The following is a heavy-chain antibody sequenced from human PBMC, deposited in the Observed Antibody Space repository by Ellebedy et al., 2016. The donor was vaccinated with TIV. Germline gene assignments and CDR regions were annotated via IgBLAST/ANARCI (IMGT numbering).Heavy chain of an antibody. D-gene: IGHD3-10*01. CDR2: IYYSGST. CDR3: ASAGITVRGVINWFDP. V-gene: IGHV4-59*12. CDR1: GGSISSYY. J-gene: IGHJ5*02. Sequence: SETLSLXXTVSGGSISSYYWSWIRQPPGKGLEWIGYIYYSGSTNYNPSLKSRVTISVDTSKNQFSLKLSSVTAADTAVYYCASAGITVRGVINWFDPWGQGTLVTVSS.